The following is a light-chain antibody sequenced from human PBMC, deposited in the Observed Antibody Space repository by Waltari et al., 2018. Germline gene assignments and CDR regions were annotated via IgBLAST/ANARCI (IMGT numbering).Light chain of an antibody. V-gene: IGKV3-20*01. Sequence: EILLTQSPGTLSLSPGESATLSCRASQSVSSTYLAWYRQKPGQAPRLLIYAASSRATGIPDRFNGSGSGTDFTLTISRLEPEDFAVYYCQQHGSSPRTFGQGTKVEIK. CDR2: AAS. J-gene: IGKJ2*01. CDR1: QSVSSTY. CDR3: QQHGSSPRT.